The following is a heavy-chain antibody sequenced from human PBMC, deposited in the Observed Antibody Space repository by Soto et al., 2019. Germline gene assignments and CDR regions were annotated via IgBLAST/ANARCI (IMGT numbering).Heavy chain of an antibody. CDR1: GGSISSYY. D-gene: IGHD3-10*01. Sequence: QVQLQESGPGLVKPSETLSLTCTVSGGSISSYYWIWIRQPPGKGLEWIGYIYHRGTTNYSPSLKSRVTISADMSKNQFSLKLSSVTAADTAVYYCARAIRRGGGFDYWGQGTLVNVSS. CDR3: ARAIRRGGGFDY. V-gene: IGHV4-59*01. J-gene: IGHJ4*02. CDR2: IYHRGTT.